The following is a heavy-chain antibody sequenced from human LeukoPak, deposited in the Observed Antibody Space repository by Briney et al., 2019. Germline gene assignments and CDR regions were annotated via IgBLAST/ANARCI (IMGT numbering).Heavy chain of an antibody. CDR3: ARHRSKYQLLLVWFDP. CDR1: GGSISSSSYY. J-gene: IGHJ5*02. D-gene: IGHD2-2*01. Sequence: SETLSLTCTVSGGSISSSSYYWGWIRQPPGKGLEWIGSINYSGSTYYNPSLKSRVTISVDTSKNQFSLKLSSVTAADTAVYYCARHRSKYQLLLVWFDPWGQGTLVTVSS. CDR2: INYSGST. V-gene: IGHV4-39*01.